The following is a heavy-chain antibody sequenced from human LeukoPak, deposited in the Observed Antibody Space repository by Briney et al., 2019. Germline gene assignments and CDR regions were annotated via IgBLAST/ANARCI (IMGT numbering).Heavy chain of an antibody. Sequence: SQTLSLTCTVSGGSISSGSYYWSWIRQPAGEGLEWIGRIYTSGSTNYNPSLKSRVTISVDTSKNRFSLKLSSVTAADTAVYYCAREKGYYYDSSDYHPIDYWGQGTLVTVSS. V-gene: IGHV4-61*02. CDR2: IYTSGST. CDR1: GGSISSGSYY. J-gene: IGHJ4*02. CDR3: AREKGYYYDSSDYHPIDY. D-gene: IGHD3-22*01.